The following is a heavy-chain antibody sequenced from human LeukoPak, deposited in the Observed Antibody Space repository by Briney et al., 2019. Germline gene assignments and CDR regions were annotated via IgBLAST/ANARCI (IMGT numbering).Heavy chain of an antibody. J-gene: IGHJ4*02. V-gene: IGHV3-74*01. CDR2: IKGDGSST. D-gene: IGHD3-3*01. CDR1: AFTFNNYW. CDR3: ARDYDFWSGYYWPFDY. Sequence: GGSLRLSCVASAFTFNNYWVHWVRQAPGKGLVWVSRIKGDGSSTNYADSVRGRFTISRDNAKNMVYLQMNSLRTEDTAVYYCARDYDFWSGYYWPFDYWGQGTLVTVSS.